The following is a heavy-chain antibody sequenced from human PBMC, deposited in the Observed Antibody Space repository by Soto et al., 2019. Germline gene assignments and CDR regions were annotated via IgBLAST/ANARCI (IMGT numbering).Heavy chain of an antibody. V-gene: IGHV2-5*02. CDR3: ALGYCRSISCYARPFWFDP. J-gene: IGHJ5*02. D-gene: IGHD2-2*01. Sequence: SGPTLVNPTQTLTLTCTFSGVSLSTSGVGVGWIRQPPGKALEWLALIYWDDEKRYSPSLKSRLTITKDTSKNQVVLTMTNMDPVDTATYHCALGYCRSISCYARPFWFDPWGQGTLVTVSS. CDR1: GVSLSTSGVG. CDR2: IYWDDEK.